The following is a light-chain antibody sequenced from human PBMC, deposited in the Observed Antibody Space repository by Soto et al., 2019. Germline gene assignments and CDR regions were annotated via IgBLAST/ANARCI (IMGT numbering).Light chain of an antibody. Sequence: EVVLTRSPGTLSLSPGEGATLSCRASQSVVTSYLAWYQQRDGQSPRLLIYGALYRAPGIPDRFSGSGSGTDFTLSISRLDPEDFAVYYCQYYDESMWTFGQGTKVDIK. CDR3: QYYDESMWT. CDR2: GAL. J-gene: IGKJ1*01. CDR1: QSVVTSY. V-gene: IGKV3-20*01.